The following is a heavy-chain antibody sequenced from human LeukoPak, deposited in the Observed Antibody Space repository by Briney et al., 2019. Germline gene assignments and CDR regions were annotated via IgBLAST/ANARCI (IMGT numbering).Heavy chain of an antibody. J-gene: IGHJ3*02. CDR3: AREGQWLIAFDI. Sequence: GGSLRLSCAASGFTFSSYAMHWVRQAPGKGLEWVAVISYDGSNKYYADSVKGRFTISRDNSKNTLYLQMNSLRAEDTAVYYCAREGQWLIAFDIWGQGTMVTVSS. V-gene: IGHV3-30*04. D-gene: IGHD6-19*01. CDR2: ISYDGSNK. CDR1: GFTFSSYA.